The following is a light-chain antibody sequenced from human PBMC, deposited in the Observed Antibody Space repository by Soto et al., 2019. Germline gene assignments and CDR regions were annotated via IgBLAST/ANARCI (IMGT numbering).Light chain of an antibody. CDR3: QKYNSAPLT. Sequence: DIQMTQSPSSLSASVGDGVTITCRASQGISNSLAWYQQKPGQVPNLLIYPASTLQPGVPSRFSGSGSGTVFTLTISSLQPEDVATYYCQKYNSAPLTFGGGTKVEIK. J-gene: IGKJ4*01. CDR2: PAS. CDR1: QGISNS. V-gene: IGKV1-27*01.